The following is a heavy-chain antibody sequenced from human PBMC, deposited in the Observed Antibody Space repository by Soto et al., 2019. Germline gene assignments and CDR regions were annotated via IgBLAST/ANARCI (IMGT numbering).Heavy chain of an antibody. CDR1: GFSFSDYG. Sequence: GGSLGLSCAASGFSFSDYGMDWVRQAPGKGLEWVSSISSSSSYIYYADSVKGRFTISRDNAKNSLFLQMNSLRAEDTAVYYCAREAALNYDFWSGSPYGDWGQGPLGTVSS. CDR2: ISSSSSYI. V-gene: IGHV3-21*01. J-gene: IGHJ4*02. CDR3: AREAALNYDFWSGSPYGD. D-gene: IGHD3-3*01.